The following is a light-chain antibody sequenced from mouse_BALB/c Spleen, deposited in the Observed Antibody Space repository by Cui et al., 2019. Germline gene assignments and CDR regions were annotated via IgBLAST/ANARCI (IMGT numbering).Light chain of an antibody. CDR2: KVS. V-gene: IGKV1-110*01. Sequence: DVVMLNTLPSLPVSFGAHASSACRSSQSLVRNNGSTYLHWYLQKPGQSPKLLIYKVSNRFSGVPDRFSGSGSGTDFTLKISRVEAEDLGVYFCSQSTHVPWTFGGGTKLEIK. J-gene: IGKJ1*01. CDR3: SQSTHVPWT. CDR1: QSLVRNNGSTY.